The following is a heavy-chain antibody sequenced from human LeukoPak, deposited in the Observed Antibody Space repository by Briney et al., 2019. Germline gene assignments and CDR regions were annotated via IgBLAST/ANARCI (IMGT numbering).Heavy chain of an antibody. CDR3: ARDEYSYALGY. Sequence: GGSLRLSCAASGLAFSDYYMTWIRQAPGKGLEWVSVIYSGGSTYYADSVKGRFTISRDNSKNTLYLQMNSLRAEDTAVYYCARDEYSYALGYWGQGTLVTVSS. V-gene: IGHV3-53*01. D-gene: IGHD5-18*01. CDR2: IYSGGST. J-gene: IGHJ4*02. CDR1: GLAFSDYY.